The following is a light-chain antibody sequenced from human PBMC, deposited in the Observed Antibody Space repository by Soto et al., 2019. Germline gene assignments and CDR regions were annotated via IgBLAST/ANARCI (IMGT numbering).Light chain of an antibody. J-gene: IGKJ1*01. CDR1: QRISSW. V-gene: IGKV1-5*01. CDR2: DAS. CDR3: QHYNSYSEA. Sequence: DIQMTQSPSTLSASVGDRVTITCRASQRISSWLAWYQQKPGKAPKLLIYDASSLEGGVPSRFSGSGSGTEFTLTISSLQPDDFATYYCQHYNSYSEAFGQGTKVDIK.